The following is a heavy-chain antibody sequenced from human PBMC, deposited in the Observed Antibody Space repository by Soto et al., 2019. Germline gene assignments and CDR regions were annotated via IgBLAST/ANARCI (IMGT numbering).Heavy chain of an antibody. CDR1: GFTFSSYS. CDR3: ARVKDFWSGYYGDYTVHENWFDP. J-gene: IGHJ5*02. CDR2: ISSSSSTI. Sequence: GGSLRLSCAASGFTFSSYSMNWVRQAPGKGLEWVSYISSSSSTIYYADSVKGRFTISRDNAKNSLYLQMNSLRAEDTAVYYCARVKDFWSGYYGDYTVHENWFDPWGQGTLVTVSS. V-gene: IGHV3-48*01. D-gene: IGHD3-3*01.